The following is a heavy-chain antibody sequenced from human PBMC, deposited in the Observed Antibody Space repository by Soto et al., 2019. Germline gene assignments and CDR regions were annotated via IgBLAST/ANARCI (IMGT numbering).Heavy chain of an antibody. CDR2: ISYDGSNK. D-gene: IGHD6-13*01. V-gene: IGHV3-30*18. Sequence: QVQLVESGAGVVQPGSSLRLSCAASGFTFSSYGMHWVRQAPGTGLEWVAVISYDGSNKYYADSVKGRFTISRDNSKKTLYLQMNSRRAEDTAVYYCAKDLENVAAAAGNWFDSWGQGTLVTVSS. CDR3: AKDLENVAAAAGNWFDS. J-gene: IGHJ5*01. CDR1: GFTFSSYG.